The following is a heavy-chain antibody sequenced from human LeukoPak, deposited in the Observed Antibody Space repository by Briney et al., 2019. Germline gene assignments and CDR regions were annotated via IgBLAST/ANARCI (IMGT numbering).Heavy chain of an antibody. J-gene: IGHJ4*02. V-gene: IGHV4-34*01. CDR3: ARGLTTQVDY. D-gene: IGHD4/OR15-4a*01. CDR1: GGSFSGYY. Sequence: SETLSLTCAAYGGSFSGYYWSWIRQPPGKGLEWIGEINHSGSTNYNPSLKSRVTISVDTSKNQFSLKLSSVTAADTAVYYCARGLTTQVDYWGQGTLVTVSS. CDR2: INHSGST.